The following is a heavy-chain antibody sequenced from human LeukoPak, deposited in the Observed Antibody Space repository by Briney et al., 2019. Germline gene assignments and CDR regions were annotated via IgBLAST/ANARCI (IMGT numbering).Heavy chain of an antibody. D-gene: IGHD6-19*01. V-gene: IGHV3-53*04. CDR1: GFTVSSNY. CDR3: ARVGSGWYDFDY. Sequence: PGGSLRLSCAASGFTVSSNYMSWVRQAPGKGLEWVSVIYSGSSSTYYTDSVKGRFTIPRHNSKNTLYLQMNSLRAEDTAVYYCARVGSGWYDFDYWGQGTLVTVSS. CDR2: IYSGSSST. J-gene: IGHJ4*02.